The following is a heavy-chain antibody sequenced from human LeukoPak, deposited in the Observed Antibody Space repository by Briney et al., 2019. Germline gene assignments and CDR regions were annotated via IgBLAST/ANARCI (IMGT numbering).Heavy chain of an antibody. V-gene: IGHV3-74*01. CDR2: INSDGSRT. J-gene: IGHJ4*02. Sequence: GGSLRLSCSASGFTFSSYAMHWVRQAPGKGLVWVSRINSDGSRTSYADSVKGRFTISRDNAKNTMYLQMNSLRAEDTAVYYCARDYDFWTFDYWGQGTLVTVSS. CDR3: ARDYDFWTFDY. CDR1: GFTFSSYA. D-gene: IGHD3-3*01.